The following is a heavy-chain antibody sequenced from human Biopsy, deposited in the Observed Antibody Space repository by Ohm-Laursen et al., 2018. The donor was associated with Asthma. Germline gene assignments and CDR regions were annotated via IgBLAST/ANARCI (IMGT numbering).Heavy chain of an antibody. D-gene: IGHD4-11*01. Sequence: SLRLSCAASGFTFRSYAMHWVRQAPGKGLEWVAVISHDGQTQHYAESVKGRFALSRDNSQNTLYLQMISLRTDDTAVYYCAKRRGYSDFNDFDYWGHGTLVTVSS. V-gene: IGHV3-30*09. CDR2: ISHDGQTQ. CDR3: AKRRGYSDFNDFDY. J-gene: IGHJ4*01. CDR1: GFTFRSYA.